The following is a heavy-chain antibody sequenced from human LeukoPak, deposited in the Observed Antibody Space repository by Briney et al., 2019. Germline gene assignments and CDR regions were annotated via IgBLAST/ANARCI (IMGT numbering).Heavy chain of an antibody. V-gene: IGHV3-23*01. CDR1: GFTFSSYS. Sequence: PGGSLRLSCAASGFTFSSYSMNWVRQAPGKGLEWVSAISGSGGSTYYADSVKGRFTISRDNSKNTLYLQMNSLRAEDTAVYYCAKVGGYCSSTSCKQVGYWGQGTLVTVSS. D-gene: IGHD2-2*01. CDR2: ISGSGGST. J-gene: IGHJ4*02. CDR3: AKVGGYCSSTSCKQVGY.